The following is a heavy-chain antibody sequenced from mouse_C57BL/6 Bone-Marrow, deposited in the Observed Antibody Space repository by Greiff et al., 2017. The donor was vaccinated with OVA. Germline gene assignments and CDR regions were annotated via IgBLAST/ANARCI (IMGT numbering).Heavy chain of an antibody. V-gene: IGHV1-87*01. CDR1: YTFSRRVH. J-gene: IGHJ4*01. Sequence: QVQLQQSGPELARPWASVKISCQAFYTFSRRVHFAIRDTNYWMQWVKQRPGQGLEWIGAIYPGNGDTSYNQKFKGKATLTADKSSSTAYMQLSSRTSEDSAVYYCARWGWLLREGAMDYWGQGTSVTVSS. CDR2: GQGLEWIG. CDR3: SEDSAVYYCARWGWLLREGAMDY. D-gene: IGHD2-3*01.